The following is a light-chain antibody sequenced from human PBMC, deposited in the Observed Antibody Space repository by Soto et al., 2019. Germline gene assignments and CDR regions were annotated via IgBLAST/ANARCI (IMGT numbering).Light chain of an antibody. J-gene: IGKJ1*01. V-gene: IGKV3-20*01. Sequence: EIVLTQSPDTLSLFPGERATISCRASQSVSSTYLAWYQQKLGQAPRLLIFGASSRATGIPDRFSGSGSGADFTLTICRLETEDFAVYYCQQYGSSRWTFGQGTKVDIK. CDR3: QQYGSSRWT. CDR2: GAS. CDR1: QSVSSTY.